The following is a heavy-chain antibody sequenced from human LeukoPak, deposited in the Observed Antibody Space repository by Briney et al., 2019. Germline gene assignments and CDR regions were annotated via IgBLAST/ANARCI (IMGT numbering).Heavy chain of an antibody. CDR2: IYSGGHT. Sequence: PGGSVRLSCAVSGFTVSTNYMNWVPQAPGKGLEWVSHIYSGGHTDYADSVKGRFTISRDNSKNTLYLQMNSLRAEDTAVYYCARRGDNYGSPFDYWGQGTLVTVSS. CDR1: GFTVSTNY. V-gene: IGHV3-53*01. CDR3: ARRGDNYGSPFDY. D-gene: IGHD5-18*01. J-gene: IGHJ4*02.